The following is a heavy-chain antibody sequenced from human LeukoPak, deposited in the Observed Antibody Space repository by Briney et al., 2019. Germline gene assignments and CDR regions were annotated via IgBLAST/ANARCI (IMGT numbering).Heavy chain of an antibody. CDR1: GGSVMSYY. J-gene: IGHJ4*02. Sequence: SETLSLTCSVSGGSVMSYYWSWIRQPPGKGLEWLGYIYSNGSTNFHPSLKSRLTISVDTSKNQISLKSTSVTVADTAVYYCARSGGGYTATILGYFFDYWGQGALVTVSS. D-gene: IGHD5-18*01. CDR2: IYSNGST. V-gene: IGHV4-59*02. CDR3: ARSGGGYTATILGYFFDY.